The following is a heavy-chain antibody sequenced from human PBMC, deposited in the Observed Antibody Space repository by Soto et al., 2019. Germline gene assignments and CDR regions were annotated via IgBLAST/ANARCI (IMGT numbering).Heavy chain of an antibody. CDR1: GFTFSSYG. Sequence: GGALRLSCAASGFTFSSYGMHWVRQAPGKGLEWVAVISYDGSNKYYADSVKGRFTISRDNSKNTLYLQMNSLRAEDTAVYYCAKDSDGYSSGWYQGWGQGTLVTVSS. D-gene: IGHD6-19*01. V-gene: IGHV3-30*18. CDR3: AKDSDGYSSGWYQG. CDR2: ISYDGSNK. J-gene: IGHJ4*02.